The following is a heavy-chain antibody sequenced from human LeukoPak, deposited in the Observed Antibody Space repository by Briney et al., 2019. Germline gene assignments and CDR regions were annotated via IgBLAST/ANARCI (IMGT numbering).Heavy chain of an antibody. CDR1: GYTFTSYY. D-gene: IGHD1-26*01. CDR3: ARGGSGSYDISMIVVDWFDP. V-gene: IGHV1-46*01. Sequence: ASVKVSCKASGYTFTSYYMHWVRQAPGQGLEWMGIINPSGGSASYAQKFQGRVTMTRDTSTSTVYMELSSLRSEDTAVYYCARGGSGSYDISMIVVDWFDPWGQGTLVTVSS. J-gene: IGHJ5*02. CDR2: INPSGGSA.